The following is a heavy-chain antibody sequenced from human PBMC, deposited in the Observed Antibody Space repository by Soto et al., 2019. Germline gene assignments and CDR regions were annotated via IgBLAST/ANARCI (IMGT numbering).Heavy chain of an antibody. CDR3: ARSYGSAIDY. CDR1: GGSFSGYY. J-gene: IGHJ4*02. CDR2: INHSGST. D-gene: IGHD1-26*01. Sequence: PSETLSLTCAVSGGSFSGYYWSWIRQPPGKGLEWIGEINHSGSTNYNPSLKSRVTISVDTSKNQFSLKLSSVTAADTAVYYCARSYGSAIDYWGQGTLVTVSS. V-gene: IGHV4-34*01.